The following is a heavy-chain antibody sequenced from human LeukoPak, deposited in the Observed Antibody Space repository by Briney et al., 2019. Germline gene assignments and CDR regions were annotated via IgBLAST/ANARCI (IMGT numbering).Heavy chain of an antibody. D-gene: IGHD3-22*01. CDR1: GGSISSGNYY. CDR3: ATQSGYYYDSSGYSPYYFDY. CDR2: IYHSGST. Sequence: SETLSLTCTVSGGSISSGNYYWGWIRQPPGKGLEWIGTIYHSGSTYYNPSLKSRVTISVDRSKNQFSLKLSSVTAADTAVYYCATQSGYYYDSSGYSPYYFDYWGQGTLVTVSS. V-gene: IGHV4-39*07. J-gene: IGHJ4*02.